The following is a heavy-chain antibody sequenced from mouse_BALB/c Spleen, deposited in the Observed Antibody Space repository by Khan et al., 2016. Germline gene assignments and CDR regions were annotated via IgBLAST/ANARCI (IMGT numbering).Heavy chain of an antibody. Sequence: EVQLQESGPGLVKPSQSLSLTCSVSGFSITSGYFWNWIRQFPGNKLEWMGYISYDGSNHYNPYLKNRISITRETSKNQFFLKLNSVTTEDTATYFCARDRDYYAMDYWGQGTSVTVSS. CDR1: GFSITSGYF. CDR2: ISYDGSN. V-gene: IGHV3-6*02. CDR3: ARDRDYYAMDY. J-gene: IGHJ4*01.